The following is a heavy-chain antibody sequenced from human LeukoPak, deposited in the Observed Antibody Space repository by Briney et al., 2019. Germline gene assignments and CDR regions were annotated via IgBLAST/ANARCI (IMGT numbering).Heavy chain of an antibody. CDR2: ISSSSSYI. D-gene: IGHD1-26*01. V-gene: IGHV3-21*01. CDR3: ARDNAGATTVSEYFQH. J-gene: IGHJ1*01. CDR1: GFTFSSYS. Sequence: SGGSLRLSCAASGFTFSSYSMNWVRQAPGKGLEWVSSISSSSSYIYYAHSVKGRFTISRDNAKNSLYLQMNSLRAEDTAVYYCARDNAGATTVSEYFQHWGQGTLVTVSS.